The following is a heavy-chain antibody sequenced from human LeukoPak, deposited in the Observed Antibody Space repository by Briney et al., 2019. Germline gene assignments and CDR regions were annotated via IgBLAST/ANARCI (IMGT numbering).Heavy chain of an antibody. V-gene: IGHV3-74*01. CDR2: INSDGSST. J-gene: IGHJ5*02. Sequence: GGSLRLSCAASGFTFSSYRMHWVRQAPGKGLVWVSRINSDGSSTSYADSVKGRFTISRDNAKNTLYLQMNSLRAEDTAVYYCARDLYSSSWYVSFWFDPWGQGTLVTVSS. D-gene: IGHD6-13*01. CDR3: ARDLYSSSWYVSFWFDP. CDR1: GFTFSSYR.